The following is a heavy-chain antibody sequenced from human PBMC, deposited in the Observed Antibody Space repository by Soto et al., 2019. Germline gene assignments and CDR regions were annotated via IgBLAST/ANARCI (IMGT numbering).Heavy chain of an antibody. CDR3: ASGLKTGAGRDH. J-gene: IGHJ6*02. CDR1: GGTFSSYT. CDR2: IIPILGIA. Sequence: QVQLVQSGAEVKKPGSSVKVSCKASGGTFSSYTISWVRQAPGQGLEWMGRIIPILGIANYAQKFQGRVTITADKATSTAYMERSSLSAEDTAVYYWASGLKTGAGRDHWGQGATVTVSS. V-gene: IGHV1-69*02. D-gene: IGHD3-16*01.